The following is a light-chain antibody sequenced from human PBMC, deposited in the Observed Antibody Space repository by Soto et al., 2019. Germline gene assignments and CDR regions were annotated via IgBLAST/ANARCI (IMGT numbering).Light chain of an antibody. CDR1: QSVSSY. CDR3: QQRSKWPLT. CDR2: DAS. Sequence: EIVLTQSPATLSLSPGERATLSCRASQSVSSYLAWYQQKPGQAPRLLIYDASNRATGITARFSGSGSGTDFTLTISSLEPEDFAVYSCQQRSKWPLTFGGGTKVEIK. V-gene: IGKV3-11*01. J-gene: IGKJ4*01.